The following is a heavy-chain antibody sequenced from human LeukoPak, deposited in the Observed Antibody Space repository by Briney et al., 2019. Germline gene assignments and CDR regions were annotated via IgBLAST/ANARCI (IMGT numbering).Heavy chain of an antibody. CDR3: ARAMVRGVIHNFDY. J-gene: IGHJ4*02. D-gene: IGHD3-10*01. CDR1: GYTFTDYY. Sequence: ASVKVSCKASGYTFTDYYMHWVRQAPGQGLEWMGWINPYSGGTNYAQKFQGRVTMTRDTSISTGYMELSRLRSDDTAVYYCARAMVRGVIHNFDYWGQGTLVTVSS. CDR2: INPYSGGT. V-gene: IGHV1-2*02.